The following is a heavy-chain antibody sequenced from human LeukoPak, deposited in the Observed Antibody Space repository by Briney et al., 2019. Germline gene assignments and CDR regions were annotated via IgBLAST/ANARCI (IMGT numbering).Heavy chain of an antibody. V-gene: IGHV3-7*04. J-gene: IGHJ4*02. D-gene: IGHD1-1*01. CDR3: ARGDDFSGDH. CDR1: GFTFSKFW. Sequence: GGSLRLSCVVSGFTFSKFWMSWVRQAPGRGLEWVANIHPEGNEKYHVESVKGRFTISRDNAKNLLFLQMNGLRVEDTAVYYCARGDDFSGDHWGQGTLVTVSS. CDR2: IHPEGNEK.